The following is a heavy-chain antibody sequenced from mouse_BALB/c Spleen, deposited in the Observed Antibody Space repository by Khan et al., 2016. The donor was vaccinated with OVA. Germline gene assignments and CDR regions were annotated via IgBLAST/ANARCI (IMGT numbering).Heavy chain of an antibody. CDR2: VSTGGSYT. CDR1: GFTFSTYG. V-gene: IGHV5-6*01. CDR3: TRLAYYYDSEGFAY. D-gene: IGHD1-1*01. Sequence: EVELVESGGDLVKPGGSLKLSCAASGFTFSTYGMSWVRQALDKRLEWVATVSTGGSYTYYPDSVKGRFTISRDHAKNTLYLQMSGLRSEDPAMFYCTRLAYYYDSEGFAYWGQGTLVTVSA. J-gene: IGHJ3*01.